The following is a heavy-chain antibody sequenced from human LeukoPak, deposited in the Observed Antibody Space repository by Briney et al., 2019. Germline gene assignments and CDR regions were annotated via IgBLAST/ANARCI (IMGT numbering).Heavy chain of an antibody. D-gene: IGHD6-19*01. J-gene: IGHJ3*02. CDR2: IYYSGST. CDR1: GGSISSSSYY. CDR3: ARELHGWGSGAFDI. V-gene: IGHV4-61*01. Sequence: SETLSLTCTVSGGSISSSSYYWSWIRQPPGKGLEWIGYIYYSGSTNYNPSLKSRVTISVDTSKNQFSLKLSSVTAADTAVYYCARELHGWGSGAFDIWGQGTMVTVSS.